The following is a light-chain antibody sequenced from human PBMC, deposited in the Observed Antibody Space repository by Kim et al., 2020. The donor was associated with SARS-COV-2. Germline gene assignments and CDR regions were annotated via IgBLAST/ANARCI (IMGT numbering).Light chain of an antibody. V-gene: IGLV3-1*01. Sequence: SVSPGQTASITCSGDKLGDRYANWYRQKPGQFPVVVIYQDGHRPSGIPERFSGSSSGNTATLTISGTQAMDEADYYCQAWDSSVVVFGGGTQLTVL. CDR3: QAWDSSVVV. J-gene: IGLJ2*01. CDR2: QDG. CDR1: KLGDRY.